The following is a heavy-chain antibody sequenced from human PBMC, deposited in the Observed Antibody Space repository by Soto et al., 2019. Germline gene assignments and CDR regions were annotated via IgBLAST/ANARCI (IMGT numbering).Heavy chain of an antibody. J-gene: IGHJ6*02. V-gene: IGHV1-58*01. CDR3: AAASSTSGGYYGMDV. CDR1: GFTFINSA. D-gene: IGHD2-2*01. Sequence: SVKVSCKTSGFTFINSAVQWVRQARGQPLEWIGWIVVGSGHTDYAQEFQQRVTITRDMSTSTAYMELSSLRSEDTAVYYCAAASSTSGGYYGMDVWGLGTTVTVSS. CDR2: IVVGSGHT.